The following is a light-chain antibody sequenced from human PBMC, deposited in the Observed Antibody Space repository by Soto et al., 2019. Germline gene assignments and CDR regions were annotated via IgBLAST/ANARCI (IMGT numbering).Light chain of an antibody. Sequence: QPVLTQPRSVSGSPGQSVTISCTGTSSDVGGYNYVSWYQQHPGKAPKLMIYDVSKRPSGVPDRFSGSKSGNTASQTISGLQAEDEADYYCCSYAGSYALVFGGGTKLTVL. J-gene: IGLJ2*01. CDR3: CSYAGSYALV. V-gene: IGLV2-11*01. CDR1: SSDVGGYNY. CDR2: DVS.